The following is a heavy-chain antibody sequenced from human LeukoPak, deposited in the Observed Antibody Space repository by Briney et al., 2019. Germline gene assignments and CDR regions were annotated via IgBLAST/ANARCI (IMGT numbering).Heavy chain of an antibody. CDR3: ANGYCTNGVCYPYYYYYMDV. CDR1: GFTVSSNY. D-gene: IGHD2-8*01. CDR2: IYSGGST. J-gene: IGHJ6*03. Sequence: PGGSLRLSCAASGFTVSSNYMSWVRQAPGKGLEWVSVIYSGGSTYYADSVKGRFTISRDNSKNTLYLQMNSLRAEDTAVYYCANGYCTNGVCYPYYYYYMDVWGKGTTVTVSS. V-gene: IGHV3-66*01.